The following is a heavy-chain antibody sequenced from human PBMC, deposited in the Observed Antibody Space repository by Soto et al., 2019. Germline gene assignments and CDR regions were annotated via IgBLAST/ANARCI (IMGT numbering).Heavy chain of an antibody. D-gene: IGHD3-9*01. CDR1: GFNLSHPW. V-gene: IGHV3-15*01. CDR3: TTRIYYDILTGYHNVAY. CDR2: IKSKTDGGTA. J-gene: IGHJ4*02. Sequence: GSLRLSCVASGFNLSHPWMTWVRQAAGKGLEWVGRIKSKTDGGTADYAAPVKGRATISRDDSKNTVYLQMNSLKTEDTAVYYCTTRIYYDILTGYHNVAYWGQGALVTVSS.